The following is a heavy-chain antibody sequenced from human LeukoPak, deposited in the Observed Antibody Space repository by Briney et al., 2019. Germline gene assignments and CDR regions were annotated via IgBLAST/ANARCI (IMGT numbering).Heavy chain of an antibody. V-gene: IGHV4-38-2*01. Sequence: LRLSCAASGFTFSDYYMSWIRQPPGKGLEWIGSIYYSGSTYYNPSLKSRVTISVDTSKNQFSLKLSSVTAADTAVYYCARIPRFGVVNACWGQGTLVTVSS. D-gene: IGHD3-3*01. CDR2: IYYSGST. CDR3: ARIPRFGVVNAC. J-gene: IGHJ4*02. CDR1: GFTFSDYY.